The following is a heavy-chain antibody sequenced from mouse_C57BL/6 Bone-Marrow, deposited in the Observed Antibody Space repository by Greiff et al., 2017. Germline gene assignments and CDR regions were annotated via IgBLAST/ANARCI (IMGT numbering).Heavy chain of an antibody. CDR2: IDPSDSYT. Sequence: QVQLQQPGAELVMPGASVKLSCKASGYTFTSYWTHWVKQRPGQGLEWIGEIDPSDSYTNYNQKFKGKSTLTVDKSSSTAYMQLSSLTSEDSAVYYCARENYGTWYFDVWGTGTTVTVSS. J-gene: IGHJ1*03. CDR3: ARENYGTWYFDV. D-gene: IGHD1-1*01. CDR1: GYTFTSYW. V-gene: IGHV1-69*01.